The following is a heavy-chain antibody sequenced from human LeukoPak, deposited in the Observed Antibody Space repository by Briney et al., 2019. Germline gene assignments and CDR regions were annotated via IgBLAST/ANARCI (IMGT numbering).Heavy chain of an antibody. Sequence: SETLSLTCTVSGYSISSGYYWGWIRQPPGKGLEWIGSIYHSGNTYYNPSLKSRVTISVDTSKNQFSLNLNSVTPADTAVYYCARSNYYDSSAQGGGAFDIWAQGTMVTVSS. CDR1: GYSISSGYY. J-gene: IGHJ3*02. D-gene: IGHD3-22*01. V-gene: IGHV4-38-2*02. CDR2: IYHSGNT. CDR3: ARSNYYDSSAQGGGAFDI.